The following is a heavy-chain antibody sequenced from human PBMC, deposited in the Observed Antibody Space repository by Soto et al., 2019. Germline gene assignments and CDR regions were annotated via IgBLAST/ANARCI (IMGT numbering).Heavy chain of an antibody. V-gene: IGHV3-20*04. D-gene: IGHD1-26*01. Sequence: PGGSLRLSCAASGFTFDDYGMNWVRQAPGKGLEWVSSINWNGGSTGYVDSVKGRFTISRDNAKNSLYLQMNSLRAEDTALYYCARACWSYNSYYYDYWGQGTPVTGSS. CDR1: GFTFDDYG. CDR3: ARACWSYNSYYYDY. J-gene: IGHJ4*01. CDR2: INWNGGST.